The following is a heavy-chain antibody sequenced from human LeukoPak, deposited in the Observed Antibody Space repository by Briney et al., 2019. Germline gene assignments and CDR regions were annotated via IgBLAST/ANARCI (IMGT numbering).Heavy chain of an antibody. CDR3: TRSLDY. CDR2: ISSSGRTI. J-gene: IGHJ4*01. V-gene: IGHV3-48*04. CDR1: GFTFSSYS. Sequence: GGSLRLSCAVSGFTFSSYSINWVRQAPGSGLEGVADISSSGRTIYYAESVKGRFTISRDNAKNSLYLQMNSLRAEDTAVYYCTRSLDYWGHGTFVSVSS. D-gene: IGHD2-15*01.